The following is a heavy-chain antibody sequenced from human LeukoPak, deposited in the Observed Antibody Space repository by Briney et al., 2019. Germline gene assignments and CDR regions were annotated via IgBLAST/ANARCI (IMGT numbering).Heavy chain of an antibody. D-gene: IGHD5-24*01. CDR3: ARTGDGYNPGGGWFDP. V-gene: IGHV4-39*07. Sequence: KPSETLSLTCSVSGVSITSSTYSWGWIRQPPGKGLEWIGSFYHNGSTYYNPSLKSRVTISVDTSKNQFSLKLSSVTAADTAVYYCARTGDGYNPGGGWFDPWGQGTLVTVSS. CDR2: FYHNGST. CDR1: GVSITSSTYS. J-gene: IGHJ5*02.